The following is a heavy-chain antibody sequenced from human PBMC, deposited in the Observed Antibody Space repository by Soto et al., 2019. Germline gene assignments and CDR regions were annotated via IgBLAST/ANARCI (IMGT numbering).Heavy chain of an antibody. J-gene: IGHJ4*02. D-gene: IGHD4-17*01. CDR1: GGSLTDNH. Sequence: SETLSLTCAVYGGSLTDNHWSWIRQTPGKGLEWIGEIHHSGFTNYNPSLKSRVTISVDTSNNQFSLKLSSVTAADTAVYFCAKGGRLRSPFGFWGQGTPVTVSS. V-gene: IGHV4-34*01. CDR3: AKGGRLRSPFGF. CDR2: IHHSGFT.